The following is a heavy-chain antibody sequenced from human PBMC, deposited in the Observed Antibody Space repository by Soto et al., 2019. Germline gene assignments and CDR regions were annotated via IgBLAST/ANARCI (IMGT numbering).Heavy chain of an antibody. J-gene: IGHJ4*02. CDR1: GGPSLYGGDY. V-gene: IGHV4-39*01. D-gene: IGHD4-4*01. CDR3: VRQRTSALTKAYFDY. CDR2: VYYRAGS. Sequence: PSETLCLTGTVAGGPSLYGGDYGTCIRKSTGKGLESIWSVYYRAGSYSKSSVKSRVTISVDTSKNQLSMNLNSVTASDKAVYYCVRQRTSALTKAYFDYWGPGALVAVYS.